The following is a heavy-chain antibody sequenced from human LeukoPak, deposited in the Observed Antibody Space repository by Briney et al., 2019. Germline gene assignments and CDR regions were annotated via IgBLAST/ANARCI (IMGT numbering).Heavy chain of an antibody. CDR3: ARPYYDILTGAYYFDY. CDR1: GGSISSYY. Sequence: SETLSLTCTVSGGSISSYYWSWIRQPPGKGLEWIGYIYYSGSTNYNPSLKSRVTISVDTSKNQFSLKLSSVTAADTAVYYCARPYYDILTGAYYFDYWGQGTLVTVSS. D-gene: IGHD3-9*01. CDR2: IYYSGST. J-gene: IGHJ4*02. V-gene: IGHV4-59*12.